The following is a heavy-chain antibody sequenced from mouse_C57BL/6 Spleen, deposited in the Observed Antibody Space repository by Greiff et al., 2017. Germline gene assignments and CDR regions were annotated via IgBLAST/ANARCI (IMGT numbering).Heavy chain of an antibody. CDR3: TRRGRYAMDY. CDR2: IDPETGGT. V-gene: IGHV1-15*01. J-gene: IGHJ4*01. Sequence: VQLQQSGAELVRPGASVTLSCKASGYTFTDYEMHWVQQTPVHGLEWIGAIDPETGGTAYTQKFKGKAILTADKSSSTAYMELRSLTSEDSAVYYCTRRGRYAMDYWGQGTSVTVSS. CDR1: GYTFTDYE.